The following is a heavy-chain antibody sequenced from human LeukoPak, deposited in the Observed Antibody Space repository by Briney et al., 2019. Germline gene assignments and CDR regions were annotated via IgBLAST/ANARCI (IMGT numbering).Heavy chain of an antibody. D-gene: IGHD6-13*01. V-gene: IGHV1-2*02. J-gene: IGHJ6*02. CDR3: AREGSEQQLVRDYYYYYGMDV. Sequence: GASVKVSYKASGYTFTGYYMHWVRQAPGQGLEWMGWINPNSGGTNYAQKFQGRVTMTRDTSIGTAYMELSRLRSDDTAVYYCAREGSEQQLVRDYYYYYGMDVWGQGTTVTVSS. CDR2: INPNSGGT. CDR1: GYTFTGYY.